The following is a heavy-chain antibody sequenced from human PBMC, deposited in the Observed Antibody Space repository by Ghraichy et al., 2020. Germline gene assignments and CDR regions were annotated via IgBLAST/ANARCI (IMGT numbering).Heavy chain of an antibody. CDR2: IRHSGRT. CDR3: ARGHGDLQSVFDY. CDR1: GEFLSSHS. D-gene: IGHD5-24*01. Sequence: SETLSLTCDVYGEFLSSHSWSWIRQSPGKGLEWIGDIRHSGRTNYSPSLKTRVMTTIDTSKRQFSLKLTSVTAADTAVYYCARGHGDLQSVFDYWGRGILVTVSS. J-gene: IGHJ4*02. V-gene: IGHV4-34*01.